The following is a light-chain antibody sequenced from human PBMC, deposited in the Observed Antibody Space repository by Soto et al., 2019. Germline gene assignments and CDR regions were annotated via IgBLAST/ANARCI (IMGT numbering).Light chain of an antibody. V-gene: IGLV1-40*01. Sequence: QSVLTQPPSVSGAPGQRVTISCTGSSSNIGAGYDVHWYQQLPGTAPKLLIFGNSNRPSGVPDRFSGSKSGTSASLAITGLQAEDEGDYYCQSYDSSLGVVFGGGTKVTVL. CDR3: QSYDSSLGVV. CDR1: SSNIGAGYD. J-gene: IGLJ2*01. CDR2: GNS.